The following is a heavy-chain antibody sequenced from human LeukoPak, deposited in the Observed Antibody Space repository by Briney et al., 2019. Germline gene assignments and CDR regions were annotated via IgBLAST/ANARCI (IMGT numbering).Heavy chain of an antibody. CDR2: VYTSGSP. CDR3: ARGGYGASSGFDY. D-gene: IGHD4-23*01. J-gene: IGHJ4*02. CDR1: GGSISSYY. V-gene: IGHV4-4*07. Sequence: SETLSLTWTVSGGSISSYYWSWIRQPAGKGLEWIGRVYTSGSPNYNPSLESRVTMSVDTSKNQFSLNLSSVTAADTAVYYCARGGYGASSGFDYWGQGTLVTVSS.